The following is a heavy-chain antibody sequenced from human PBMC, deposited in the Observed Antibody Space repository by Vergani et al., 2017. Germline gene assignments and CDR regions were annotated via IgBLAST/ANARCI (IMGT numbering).Heavy chain of an antibody. Sequence: QVLLVQSGAEVKKPGASVRVSCKTSGYTFTNYYIHWVRQAPGQGLEWMGIINPSGGSTTYAQQFQGRLTMTRDTSTSTVYMDLSNLRSEDTAVYYCARDLRDYYDSSGYSKADAFDIWGQGTMVTVSS. D-gene: IGHD3-22*01. CDR2: INPSGGST. J-gene: IGHJ3*02. CDR1: GYTFTNYY. CDR3: ARDLRDYYDSSGYSKADAFDI. V-gene: IGHV1-46*03.